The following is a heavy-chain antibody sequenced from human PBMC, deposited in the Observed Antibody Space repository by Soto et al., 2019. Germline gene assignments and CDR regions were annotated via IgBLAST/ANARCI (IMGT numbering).Heavy chain of an antibody. CDR3: ARDIFGEWYYYYYGMDV. V-gene: IGHV3-48*03. Sequence: GSLRLSCAASGFTFSSYEMNWVRQAPGKGLEWVSYISSSGSTIYYADSVKGRFTISRDNAKNSLYLQMNSLGAEDTAVYYCARDIFGEWYYYYYGMDVWGQGTTVTVSS. D-gene: IGHD3-10*02. CDR1: GFTFSSYE. J-gene: IGHJ6*02. CDR2: ISSSGSTI.